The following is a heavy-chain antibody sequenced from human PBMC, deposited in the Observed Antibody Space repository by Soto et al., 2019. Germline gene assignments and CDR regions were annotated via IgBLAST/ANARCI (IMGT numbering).Heavy chain of an antibody. CDR2: ISGSGGST. J-gene: IGHJ4*02. Sequence: GGSLRLSCAASGFTFSSYAMSWVRQAPGKGLEWVSAISGSGGSTYYADSVKGRFTISRDNSKNTLYLQMNSLRAEDTAVYYCAKDTETMYYYDSSGYPNYFDYWGQGTLVTVSS. V-gene: IGHV3-23*01. CDR1: GFTFSSYA. D-gene: IGHD3-22*01. CDR3: AKDTETMYYYDSSGYPNYFDY.